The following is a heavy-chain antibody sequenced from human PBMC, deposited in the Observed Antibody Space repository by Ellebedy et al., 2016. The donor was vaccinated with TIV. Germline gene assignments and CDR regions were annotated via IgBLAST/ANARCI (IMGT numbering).Heavy chain of an antibody. D-gene: IGHD3-16*02. CDR3: ARVSTNYYYGLDV. V-gene: IGHV4-34*01. CDR2: INYSGST. Sequence: SETLSLXCAVYGGSFSGYYWSWIRQPPGKGLEWIGYINYSGSTSYNPSLKSRVNMSIDASKIQFSLMLRSVSAADTAVYYCARVSTNYYYGLDVWGQGTTVAVSS. J-gene: IGHJ6*02. CDR1: GGSFSGYY.